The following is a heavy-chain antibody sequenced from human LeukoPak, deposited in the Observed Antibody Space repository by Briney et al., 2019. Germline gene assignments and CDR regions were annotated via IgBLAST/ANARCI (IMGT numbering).Heavy chain of an antibody. D-gene: IGHD2-2*01. J-gene: IGHJ4*02. CDR3: ARDASDIVIVPAAVGPFDL. Sequence: GGSLRLSCAASGFTFSNYAMSWVRQTPRKGLEYISIISSNGVATHYATSVKGRFTISRDNSKNTLYLQMGSLRAGDMAVYYCARDASDIVIVPAAVGPFDLWGQGTLVTVSS. CDR1: GFTFSNYA. V-gene: IGHV3-64*01. CDR2: ISSNGVAT.